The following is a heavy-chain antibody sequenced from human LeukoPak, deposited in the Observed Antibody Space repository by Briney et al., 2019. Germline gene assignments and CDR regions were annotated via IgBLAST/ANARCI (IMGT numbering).Heavy chain of an antibody. CDR1: GGSISSCY. Sequence: SETLSLTCTVSGGSISSCYWSWIRQPPGKGLEWIGYIYYSGSTNYNPSLKSRVTISVDTSKNQFSLKLSSVTAADTAVYYCARDSSHCSSTSCNFDYWGQGTLVTVSS. V-gene: IGHV4-59*01. CDR2: IYYSGST. D-gene: IGHD2-2*01. J-gene: IGHJ4*02. CDR3: ARDSSHCSSTSCNFDY.